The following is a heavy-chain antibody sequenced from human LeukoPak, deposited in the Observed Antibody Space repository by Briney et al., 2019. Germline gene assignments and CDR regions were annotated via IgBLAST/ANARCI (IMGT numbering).Heavy chain of an antibody. Sequence: GASVKVSCKASGYTFTGYYIHWVRQAPGQGLQWMGWINPNSGGTNYAQKFQGRVTMTRDTSISTAYMELSSLRSDDTAVYYCASNSAYAGYYEYYMDIWGKGTTVTVSS. J-gene: IGHJ6*03. CDR1: GYTFTGYY. D-gene: IGHD5-12*01. CDR2: INPNSGGT. V-gene: IGHV1-2*02. CDR3: ASNSAYAGYYEYYMDI.